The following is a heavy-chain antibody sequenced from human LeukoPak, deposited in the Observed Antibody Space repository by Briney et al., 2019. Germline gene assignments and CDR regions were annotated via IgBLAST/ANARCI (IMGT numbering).Heavy chain of an antibody. V-gene: IGHV1-2*02. D-gene: IGHD3-10*01. J-gene: IGHJ6*02. CDR2: INPNSGGT. CDR3: ARGRAVLWFGELMGGDGMDV. Sequence: ASVKVSCKAFGYTFTGYYIHWVRQAPGQGLEWMGWINPNSGGTSYVQKFQGRVTMTRNTSISTAYMELSSLRSEDTAVYYCARGRAVLWFGELMGGDGMDVWGQGTTVTVSS. CDR1: GYTFTGYY.